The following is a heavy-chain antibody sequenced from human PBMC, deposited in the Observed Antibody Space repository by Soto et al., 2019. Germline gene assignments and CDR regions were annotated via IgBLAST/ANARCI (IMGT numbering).Heavy chain of an antibody. V-gene: IGHV1-69*13. J-gene: IGHJ5*02. Sequence: SVKVSCKXSGGTFSSYAISWVRQAPGQGLEWMGGIIPIFGTANYAQKFQGRVTITADESTSTAYMELSSLRSEDTAVYYCAREVIVVVPAAKGWFDPWGQGTLVTVSP. CDR1: GGTFSSYA. D-gene: IGHD2-2*01. CDR2: IIPIFGTA. CDR3: AREVIVVVPAAKGWFDP.